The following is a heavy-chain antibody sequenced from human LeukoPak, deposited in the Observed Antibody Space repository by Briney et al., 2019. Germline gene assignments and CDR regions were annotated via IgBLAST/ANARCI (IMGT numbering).Heavy chain of an antibody. CDR3: AKGSYGSGSYYHDFDY. Sequence: PGGSLRLSCAASGFTFSSYVMSWVRQAPGKGLEWVSAISGSGGSTYYADSVKGRFTISRDNSKNTLYLQMNSLRAEDTAVYYCAKGSYGSGSYYHDFDYWGQGTLVTVSS. D-gene: IGHD3-10*01. J-gene: IGHJ4*02. V-gene: IGHV3-23*01. CDR2: ISGSGGST. CDR1: GFTFSSYV.